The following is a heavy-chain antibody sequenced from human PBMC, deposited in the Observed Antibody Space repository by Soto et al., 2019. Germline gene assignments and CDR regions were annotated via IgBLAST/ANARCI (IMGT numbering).Heavy chain of an antibody. J-gene: IGHJ6*02. CDR3: AKDHYGSAIYGMDV. CDR1: GFSFEDYA. Sequence: EVQLVESGGGLVQPGRSLRLSCAASGFSFEDYAMHWVRRAPGKGLEWVSGIAWNSDIIGYADSVKGRFTISRDKGKNSLYLQMNSLRPEDTALYYCAKDHYGSAIYGMDVWGQGTTVTVSS. CDR2: IAWNSDII. V-gene: IGHV3-9*01. D-gene: IGHD3-10*01.